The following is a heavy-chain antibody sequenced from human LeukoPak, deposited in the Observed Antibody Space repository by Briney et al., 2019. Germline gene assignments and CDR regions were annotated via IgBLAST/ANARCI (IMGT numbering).Heavy chain of an antibody. J-gene: IGHJ4*02. Sequence: GGSLRLSCTASGFTFGDYDMSWVRQAPGKGLEWVGFIRSKAYGGTIEYAASVKGRFTISRDDSISIAYLQMNSLKTEDTAVYYCSCSGSYFGPFDYWGQGTLVTVSS. D-gene: IGHD1-26*01. V-gene: IGHV3-49*04. CDR2: IRSKAYGGTI. CDR3: SCSGSYFGPFDY. CDR1: GFTFGDYD.